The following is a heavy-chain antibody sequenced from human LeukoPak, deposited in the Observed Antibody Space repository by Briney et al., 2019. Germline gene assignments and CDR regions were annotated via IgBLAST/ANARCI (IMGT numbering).Heavy chain of an antibody. V-gene: IGHV1-69*05. CDR3: ARGPRYSSSWDYCDY. D-gene: IGHD6-13*01. CDR1: GGTFSSYS. J-gene: IGHJ4*02. Sequence: ASVKVSCKASGGTFSSYSISWVRQAPGQGLVWMGRIIPIFGTANYAQKFQGRVTNTTDESTSTAYMELSSLRSEDTAVYYCARGPRYSSSWDYCDYWGQGTLVSVSS. CDR2: IIPIFGTA.